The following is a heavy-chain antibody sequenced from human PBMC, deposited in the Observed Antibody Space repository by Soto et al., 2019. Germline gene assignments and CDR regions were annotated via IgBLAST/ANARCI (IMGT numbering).Heavy chain of an antibody. V-gene: IGHV4-34*01. D-gene: IGHD5-12*01. CDR3: ARGPPGVATTIDY. CDR2: IIHSGST. J-gene: IGHJ4*02. CDR1: GGSISSSY. Sequence: SETLSLTCTVSGGSISSSYWGWIRQTPWKDLEWIGEIIHSGSTNYNPSLKSRVTISVDTSKNQFSLKLSSVTAADTAVYYCARGPPGVATTIDYWGQGTLVTVSS.